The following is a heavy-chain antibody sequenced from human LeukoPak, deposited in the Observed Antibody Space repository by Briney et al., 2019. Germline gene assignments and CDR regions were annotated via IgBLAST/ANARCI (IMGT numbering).Heavy chain of an antibody. D-gene: IGHD2-8*01. CDR2: VNHSGST. J-gene: IGHJ6*03. CDR1: GGSFSGYY. Sequence: TPSETLSLTCAVYGGSFSGYYWSWIRQPPGKGLEWIGEVNHSGSTNYNPSLKSRVTISVDTSKNQLSLKLNSVTAADTAVYYCASSGQCTNGLCRDVGYMDVWGKGTTVTVSS. CDR3: ASSGQCTNGLCRDVGYMDV. V-gene: IGHV4-34*01.